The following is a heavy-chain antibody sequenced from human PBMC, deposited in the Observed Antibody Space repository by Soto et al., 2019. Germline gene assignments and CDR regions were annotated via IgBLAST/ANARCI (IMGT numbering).Heavy chain of an antibody. J-gene: IGHJ4*02. CDR2: VTDNGRST. Sequence: GGSLRLSCAASGFTFSRDGMSWVRQAPGKGLEWVSLVTDNGRSTYYADSVKGRFTISRDNTKNTLFLQMNSLRAEDTAVYHCAKERATTTAFDYWGQGALVTVSS. CDR3: AKERATTTAFDY. D-gene: IGHD4-17*01. CDR1: GFTFSRDG. V-gene: IGHV3-23*01.